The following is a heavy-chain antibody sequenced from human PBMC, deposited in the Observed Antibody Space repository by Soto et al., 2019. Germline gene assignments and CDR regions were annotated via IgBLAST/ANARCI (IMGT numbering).Heavy chain of an antibody. V-gene: IGHV3-66*01. Sequence: EVQLVESGGGLVQPGGSLRLSCAASGFTVSSNYMSWVRQAPGKGLEWVSVIYSGGSTYYADSVKGRFAISRDNSKNTLYLQMNSLRAEDTAVYYCAGEAVAGMTRLYYMDVWGKGPTVTVSS. CDR1: GFTVSSNY. J-gene: IGHJ6*03. D-gene: IGHD6-19*01. CDR3: AGEAVAGMTRLYYMDV. CDR2: IYSGGST.